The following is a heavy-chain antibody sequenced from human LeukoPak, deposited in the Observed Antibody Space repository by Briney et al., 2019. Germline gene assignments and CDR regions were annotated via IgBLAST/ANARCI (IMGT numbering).Heavy chain of an antibody. J-gene: IGHJ6*02. Sequence: GGSLRLSCAASGFKFSNHGMHWVRQAPGKGLEWVAVIWYDGSNKYYADSVKGRFTISRDNSKNTLYLQMNSLRAEDTAVYYCAKESRGSMDVWGQGTTVTVSS. CDR2: IWYDGSNK. CDR1: GFKFSNHG. CDR3: AKESRGSMDV. V-gene: IGHV3-30*02. D-gene: IGHD3-10*01.